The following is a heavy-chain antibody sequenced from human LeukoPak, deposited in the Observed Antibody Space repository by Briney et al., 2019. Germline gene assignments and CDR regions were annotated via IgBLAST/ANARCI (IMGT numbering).Heavy chain of an antibody. D-gene: IGHD3-22*01. CDR2: ISYDGSNK. V-gene: IGHV3-30-3*01. Sequence: PVRSLRLSCAASGFTFSSYAMHWVRDAPGEGLGCGAVISYDGSNKYYADSVKGRFTISRDNSKNTLYLQMNSLRAEDTAVYYCAGYYYDSSGSFDYWGQGTLVTVSS. CDR1: GFTFSSYA. CDR3: AGYYYDSSGSFDY. J-gene: IGHJ4*02.